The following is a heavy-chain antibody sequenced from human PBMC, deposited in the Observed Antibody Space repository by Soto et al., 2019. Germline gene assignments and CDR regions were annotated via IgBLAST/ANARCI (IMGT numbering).Heavy chain of an antibody. V-gene: IGHV3-7*01. Sequence: GGSLRLSCAASGFTFSSYWMSWVRQAPGKGLEWVANIKQDGSEKYYADSVKGRFTISRDNAKNSLYLQMNSLRDEDTAVYYWAKRGRLRLGTMSVCGMDVWGQGTTVTVSS. CDR1: GFTFSSYW. CDR2: IKQDGSEK. D-gene: IGHD5-12*01. J-gene: IGHJ6*02. CDR3: AKRGRLRLGTMSVCGMDV.